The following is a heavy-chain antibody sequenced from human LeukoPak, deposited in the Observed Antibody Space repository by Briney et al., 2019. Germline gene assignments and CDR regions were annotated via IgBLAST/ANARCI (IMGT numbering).Heavy chain of an antibody. CDR1: GYTFTDYY. CDR2: INPSGGST. J-gene: IGHJ5*02. D-gene: IGHD3-9*01. Sequence: GASVKVSCKASGYTFTDYYVHWGRQAPGQGLEWMGIINPSGGSTSYAQKFQGRVTMTRDTSTSTVYMELSSLRSEDTAVYYCARSPGRYFDPWGQGTLVTVSS. V-gene: IGHV1-46*01. CDR3: ARSPGRYFDP.